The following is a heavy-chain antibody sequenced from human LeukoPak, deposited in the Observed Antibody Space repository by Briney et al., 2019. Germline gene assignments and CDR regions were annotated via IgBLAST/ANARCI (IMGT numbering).Heavy chain of an antibody. D-gene: IGHD3-22*01. J-gene: IGHJ4*02. CDR3: ARGSVYYYDSSGSPTRFDY. Sequence: SETLSLTCTVSGGSISSYYWSWIRQPPGKGLEWIGYIYYSGSTNYNPSLKSRVTISVDTSKNQFSLKLSSVTAADTTVYYCARGSVYYYDSSGSPTRFDYWGQGTLVTVSS. CDR1: GGSISSYY. V-gene: IGHV4-59*01. CDR2: IYYSGST.